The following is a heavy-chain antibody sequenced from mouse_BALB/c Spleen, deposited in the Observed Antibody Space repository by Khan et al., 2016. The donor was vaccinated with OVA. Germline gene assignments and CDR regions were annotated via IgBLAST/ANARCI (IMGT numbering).Heavy chain of an antibody. CDR2: TNPTNGRT. Sequence: QVQLQQPGAELVKAGASVKMSCKASGYTFTSYWMHWVKQRLGQGLEWFAETNPTNGRTYYNEKFKRKATLTVEKSSSTAYMLLSGPTFEDSAVYYWARIKKIVATYFDYWGQGTTLTVSS. J-gene: IGHJ2*01. D-gene: IGHD1-1*01. CDR3: ARIKKIVATYFDY. CDR1: GYTFTSYW. V-gene: IGHV1S81*02.